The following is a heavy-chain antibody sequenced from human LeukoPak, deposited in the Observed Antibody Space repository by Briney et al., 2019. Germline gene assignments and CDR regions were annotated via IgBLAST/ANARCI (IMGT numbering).Heavy chain of an antibody. CDR1: GFTFSSHG. Sequence: PGGTLRLSCAASGFTFSSHGMSWVRQAPGKGLEWVSAISGSGGSTYYADSVKGRFTISRDNSKNTLYLQMNSLRAEDTAVYYCAKDSRRYCSGGSCYSGYWGQGTLVTVSS. V-gene: IGHV3-23*01. J-gene: IGHJ4*02. CDR3: AKDSRRYCSGGSCYSGY. D-gene: IGHD2-15*01. CDR2: ISGSGGST.